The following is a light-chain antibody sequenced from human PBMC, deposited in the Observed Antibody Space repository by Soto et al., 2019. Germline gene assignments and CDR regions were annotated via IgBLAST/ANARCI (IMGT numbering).Light chain of an antibody. CDR1: QSISSY. V-gene: IGKV1-17*01. CDR3: LHYHSYPWT. Sequence: DIQMTQSPSSLSASVGDRVTITCRASQSISSYLNWYQQKPGKAPKLLIYAASSLQSGGPSRFSGSGSGTEFTLTISSLQPEDFATYYCLHYHSYPWTFGQGTKVDIK. CDR2: AAS. J-gene: IGKJ1*01.